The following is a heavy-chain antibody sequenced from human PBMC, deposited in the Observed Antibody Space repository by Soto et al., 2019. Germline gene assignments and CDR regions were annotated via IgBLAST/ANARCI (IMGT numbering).Heavy chain of an antibody. CDR2: IIPIFGTA. CDR3: AGARYYDSSFYYYTVDY. CDR1: GGTFSSYA. J-gene: IGHJ4*02. D-gene: IGHD3-22*01. Sequence: QVQLVQSGAEVKKPGSSVKVSCKASGGTFSSYAIIWVRQAPGQGREWMGWIIPIFGTANYAQKFQGRDTITADKSLSSSYMELSSLGSEDTAVYYCAGARYYDSSFYYYTVDYWGQGTLVTVSS. V-gene: IGHV1-69*06.